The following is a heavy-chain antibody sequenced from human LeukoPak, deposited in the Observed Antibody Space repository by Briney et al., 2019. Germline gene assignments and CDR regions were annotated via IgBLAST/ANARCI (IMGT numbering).Heavy chain of an antibody. Sequence: GVSLRLSCAASGFTFDDYAMHWIRQAPGKGLEWVSLISWDGGGTYYADSVKGRFTISRDNSKNSLYLQMNSLRTEDTALYYCAKEAVADKTFDYWGQGTLVTVSS. V-gene: IGHV3-43*01. CDR1: GFTFDDYA. J-gene: IGHJ4*02. CDR3: AKEAVADKTFDY. D-gene: IGHD6-19*01. CDR2: ISWDGGGT.